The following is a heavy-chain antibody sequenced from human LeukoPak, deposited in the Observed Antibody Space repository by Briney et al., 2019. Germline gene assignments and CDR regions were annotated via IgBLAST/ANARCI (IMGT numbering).Heavy chain of an antibody. J-gene: IGHJ6*03. CDR1: GFTFSNFA. Sequence: GGSLRLSCAASGFTFSNFAMTWVRQAPGQGLEWISAISGSGGSTYYADSVKGRFTISRDNSKNTLCLQMNSLRADDTAIYYCAKGGDSYYSYYYMDVWGKGTTVTVS. V-gene: IGHV3-23*01. D-gene: IGHD2-21*02. CDR2: ISGSGGST. CDR3: AKGGDSYYSYYYMDV.